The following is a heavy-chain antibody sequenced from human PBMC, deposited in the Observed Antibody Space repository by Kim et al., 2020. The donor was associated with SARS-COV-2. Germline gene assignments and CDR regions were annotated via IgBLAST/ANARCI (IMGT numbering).Heavy chain of an antibody. CDR2: IKQDGSEK. V-gene: IGHV3-7*03. CDR1: GFTFSSYW. J-gene: IGHJ5*02. CDR3: ARDQSSSGWYMYNWFDP. Sequence: GGSLRLSCAASGFTFSSYWMSWVRQAPGKGLEWVANIKQDGSEKYYVDSVKGRFTISRDNAKNSLYLQMNSLRAEDTAVYYCARDQSSSGWYMYNWFDPWGQGTLVTVSS. D-gene: IGHD6-19*01.